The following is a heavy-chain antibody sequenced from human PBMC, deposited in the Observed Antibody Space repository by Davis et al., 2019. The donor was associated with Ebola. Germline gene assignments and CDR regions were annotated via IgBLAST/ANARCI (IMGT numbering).Heavy chain of an antibody. D-gene: IGHD5-18*01. V-gene: IGHV3-30*18. CDR3: AKSGGYSYGPRQYYFDL. CDR1: GATFSGYG. Sequence: PGGSLRLSCAASGATFSGYGMHWVRQAPGKGLEWVAVISFDGSDTDYGDSVKGRFTISRDNSNNTLYLQMNSLRGDDTAVYFCAKSGGYSYGPRQYYFDLWGQGTLVTVSS. J-gene: IGHJ4*02. CDR2: ISFDGSDT.